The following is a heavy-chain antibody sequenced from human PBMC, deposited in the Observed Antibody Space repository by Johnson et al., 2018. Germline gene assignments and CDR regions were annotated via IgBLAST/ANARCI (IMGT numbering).Heavy chain of an antibody. CDR1: GGSFSGYY. V-gene: IGHV4-34*01. J-gene: IGHJ6*02. CDR2: INHSGST. Sequence: QVQLQQWGAGLLKPSETLSLTCAVYGGSFSGYYWSWIRQPPGKGLEWIGEINHSGSTTYNPSLKSRVTISVDTSKNQFSLKLSSVTAADTAVYYCARTRWRDAGVVYYYYGMDVWGQGTTVTVSS. CDR3: ARTRWRDAGVVYYYYGMDV. D-gene: IGHD4-23*01.